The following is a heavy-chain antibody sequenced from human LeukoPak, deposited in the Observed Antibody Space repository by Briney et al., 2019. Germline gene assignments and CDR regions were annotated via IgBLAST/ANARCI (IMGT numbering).Heavy chain of an antibody. V-gene: IGHV4-39*07. CDR2: IYYSGST. D-gene: IGHD6-19*01. CDR3: AQTGADSSGWYNFYYYMDV. CDR1: GGSISSSSYY. J-gene: IGHJ6*03. Sequence: KSSETLSLTCTVSGGSISSSSYYWGWIRQPPGKGLEWIGSIYYSGSTYYNPSLKSRVTISVDTSKNQFSLKLSSVTAADTAVYYCAQTGADSSGWYNFYYYMDVWGKGTTVTISS.